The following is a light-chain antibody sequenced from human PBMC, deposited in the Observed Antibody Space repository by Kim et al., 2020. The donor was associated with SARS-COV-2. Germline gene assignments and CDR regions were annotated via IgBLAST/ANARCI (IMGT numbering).Light chain of an antibody. V-gene: IGKV4-1*01. CDR2: GVS. Sequence: SATLNGKASQTVLSNSKKKNHLARYQQKPGHAPTLLIYGVSIRESGVSDRFSGSGAETDFTLTLSTLQAEDVAVYYCQQYYSTHPSFGQGTKLEI. J-gene: IGKJ2*03. CDR3: QQYYSTHPS. CDR1: QTVLSNSKKKNH.